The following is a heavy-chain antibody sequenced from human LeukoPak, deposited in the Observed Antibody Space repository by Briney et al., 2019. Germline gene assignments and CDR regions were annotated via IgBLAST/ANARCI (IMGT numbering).Heavy chain of an antibody. CDR1: GFTVSSNY. CDR2: IYSGGST. J-gene: IGHJ6*02. Sequence: GGSLRLSCAASGFTVSSNYMSWVRQAPGKGLEWVSVIYSGGSTYYADSVKGRFTISRDNSKNTLYLQMNSLRAEDTAVYYCARDLIVVVPAAISYYGMDVWGQGTTVTVSS. D-gene: IGHD2-2*01. V-gene: IGHV3-53*01. CDR3: ARDLIVVVPAAISYYGMDV.